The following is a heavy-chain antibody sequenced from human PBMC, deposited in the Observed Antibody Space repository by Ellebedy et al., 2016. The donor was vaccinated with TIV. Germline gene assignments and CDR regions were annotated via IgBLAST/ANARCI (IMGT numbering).Heavy chain of an antibody. Sequence: PGGFLRLSCAASGFTFSSYGMHWVRQAPGKGLEWVAVISYDGSNKYYADSVKGRFTISRDNSKNTLYLQMNSLRAEDTAVYYCAKGRGGSYYSSIDYWGQGTLVTVSS. D-gene: IGHD1-26*01. J-gene: IGHJ4*02. CDR3: AKGRGGSYYSSIDY. CDR1: GFTFSSYG. CDR2: ISYDGSNK. V-gene: IGHV3-30*18.